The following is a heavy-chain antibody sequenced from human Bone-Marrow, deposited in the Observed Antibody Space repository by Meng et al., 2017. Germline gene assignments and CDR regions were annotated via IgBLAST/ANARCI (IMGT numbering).Heavy chain of an antibody. CDR2: ISGHNGNT. CDR1: GYSFTNYG. D-gene: IGHD3-22*01. V-gene: IGHV1-18*01. J-gene: IGHJ4*02. CDR3: ARGRITYYFDTSAYYAEYFDY. Sequence: ASVKVSCKASGYSFTNYGINWVRQAPGQGLEWMGWISGHNGNTNYAQKLQGRVTMTTDTSTSTAYMEVGSLRSDDTAVYYCARGRITYYFDTSAYYAEYFDYWGQGTLVTFSS.